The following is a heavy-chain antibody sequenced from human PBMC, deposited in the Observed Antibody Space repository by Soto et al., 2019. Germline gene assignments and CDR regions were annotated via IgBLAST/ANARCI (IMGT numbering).Heavy chain of an antibody. CDR1: GDTFTGYY. J-gene: IGHJ5*02. D-gene: IGHD2-2*02. CDR3: ARDIVVVPAAIMSPGNWSDP. Sequence: ASVKVSCKASGDTFTGYYMHWVRQAPGQGLEWMGWINPNSGGTNYAQKFQGRVTMTRDTSISTAYMELSRLRSDDKAVYYCARDIVVVPAAIMSPGNWSDPWGQGTCVPVSS. V-gene: IGHV1-2*02. CDR2: INPNSGGT.